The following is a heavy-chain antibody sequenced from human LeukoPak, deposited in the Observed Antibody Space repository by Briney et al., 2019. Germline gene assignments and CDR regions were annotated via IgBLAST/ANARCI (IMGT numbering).Heavy chain of an antibody. CDR1: GYTFTGYY. V-gene: IGHV1-69*13. Sequence: GASVKVSCKASGYTFTGYYMHWVRQAPGQGLEWMGGIIPIFGTANYAQKFQGRVTITADESTSTAYMELSSLRSEDTAVYYCAREGGAVAGEPIFDYWGQGTLVTVSS. CDR2: IIPIFGTA. CDR3: AREGGAVAGEPIFDY. J-gene: IGHJ4*02. D-gene: IGHD6-19*01.